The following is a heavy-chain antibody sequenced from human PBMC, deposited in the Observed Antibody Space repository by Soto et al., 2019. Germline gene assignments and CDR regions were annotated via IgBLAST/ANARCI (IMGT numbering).Heavy chain of an antibody. CDR1: GGTFSSYA. V-gene: IGHV1-69*12. CDR3: AATVTTFLVYYGMDV. J-gene: IGHJ6*02. Sequence: QVQLVQSGAEVKKPGSSVKVSCKASGGTFSSYAISWVRQAPGQGLEWMGGIIPIFGTANYAQKFQGRVTLTADDPTSTAYMELSSLSSEDTAVYYGAATVTTFLVYYGMDVWCQGTTVTVSS. D-gene: IGHD4-17*01. CDR2: IIPIFGTA.